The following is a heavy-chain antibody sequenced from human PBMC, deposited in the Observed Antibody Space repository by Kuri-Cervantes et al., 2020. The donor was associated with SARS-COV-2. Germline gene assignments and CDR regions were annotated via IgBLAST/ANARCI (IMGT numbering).Heavy chain of an antibody. D-gene: IGHD2-8*02. CDR1: GGSISSSNYY. CDR3: ARNAPLVVYAIPDYYYYMDV. Sequence: SETLSLTCTVSGGSISSSNYYWGWIRQPPGKGLEWIGSIYYSGSTYYNPSLKSRVTISVDTSKNQFSLKLSSVTAADTAAYYCARNAPLVVYAIPDYYYYMDVWGKGTTVTVSS. J-gene: IGHJ6*03. V-gene: IGHV4-39*01. CDR2: IYYSGST.